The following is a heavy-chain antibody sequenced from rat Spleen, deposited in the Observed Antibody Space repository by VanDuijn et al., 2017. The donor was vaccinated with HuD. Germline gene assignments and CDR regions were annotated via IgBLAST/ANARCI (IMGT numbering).Heavy chain of an antibody. CDR1: GYSITSNY. CDR3: ARSDYYYSNYISFAF. J-gene: IGHJ3*01. D-gene: IGHD1-2*01. Sequence: EVQLQESGPGLVKPSQSLSLTCSVTGYSITSNYWGWIRKFPGNKMEWMAYISYSGSTGFNPSLKSRISITRDTSKNQFFLQLNSVTTEDTATYYCARSDYYYSNYISFAFWGQGTLVTVSS. V-gene: IGHV3-1*01. CDR2: ISYSGST.